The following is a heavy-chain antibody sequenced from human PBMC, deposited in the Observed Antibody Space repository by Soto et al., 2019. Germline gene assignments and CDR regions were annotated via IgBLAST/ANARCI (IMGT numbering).Heavy chain of an antibody. CDR3: ARGGGYCSGGSCYSHYYYGMDV. V-gene: IGHV1-18*01. Sequence: ASVKVSCKASGYTFTRYGISWVRQAPGQGLEWMGWISAYNGNTNYAQKLQGRVTMTTDTSTSAAYMELRSLRSDDTAVYYCARGGGYCSGGSCYSHYYYGMDVWGQGTTVTVS. D-gene: IGHD2-15*01. CDR1: GYTFTRYG. CDR2: ISAYNGNT. J-gene: IGHJ6*02.